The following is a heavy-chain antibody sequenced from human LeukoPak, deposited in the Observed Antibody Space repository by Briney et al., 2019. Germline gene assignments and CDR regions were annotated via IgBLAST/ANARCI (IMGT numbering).Heavy chain of an antibody. CDR3: ARGGDAMGNGASFLDN. Sequence: SETLSLTCTVSGGSISSSLYHWGWIRQSPGENLEWLGSIYYTGTTHYNPSLKSRVTISVDTSKNQLSLRVTSVTAADTAVYYCARGGDAMGNGASFLDNWGQGTLVTVSS. CDR2: IYYTGTT. V-gene: IGHV4-39*07. D-gene: IGHD3-16*01. CDR1: GGSISSSLYH. J-gene: IGHJ4*02.